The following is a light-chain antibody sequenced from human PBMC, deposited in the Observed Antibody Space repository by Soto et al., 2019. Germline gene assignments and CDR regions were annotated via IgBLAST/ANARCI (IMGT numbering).Light chain of an antibody. CDR2: SNN. Sequence: QSVLTQPPSASGTPGQRVTISCSGSSSNIGANLVNWYQQFPGTAPKLLIYSNNQRPSGVPDRFSGSKSDTSASLAISGLRSEDEADYYCAARDDSLSGHWVFGGGTKLTVL. V-gene: IGLV1-47*02. CDR3: AARDDSLSGHWV. CDR1: SSNIGANL. J-gene: IGLJ3*02.